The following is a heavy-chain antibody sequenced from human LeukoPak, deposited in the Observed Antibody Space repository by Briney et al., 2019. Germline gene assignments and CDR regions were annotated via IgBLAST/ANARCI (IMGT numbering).Heavy chain of an antibody. CDR3: ARARGAFDY. J-gene: IGHJ4*02. D-gene: IGHD3-10*01. Sequence: PSETLSLTCTVSGGSISNSAYYWSWIRQPAGKGLEWIGRIYTSGSTNYNPSLKSRVTMSVDTSKNQFSLKLSSVTAADTAVYYCARARGAFDYWGQGTLVTVSS. CDR2: IYTSGST. CDR1: GGSISNSAYY. V-gene: IGHV4-4*07.